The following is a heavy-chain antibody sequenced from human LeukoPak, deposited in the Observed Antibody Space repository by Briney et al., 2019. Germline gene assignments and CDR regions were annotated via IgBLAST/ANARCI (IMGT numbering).Heavy chain of an antibody. CDR2: IIPIFGTA. CDR3: ASNIVVVVAATPAYYFDY. J-gene: IGHJ4*02. Sequence: GSSVKVSCKASGGTFSSYAISWVRQAPGQGLEWMGGIIPIFGTANYAQKFQGRVTITADESTSTAYMELSSLRSEDTSVYYCASNIVVVVAATPAYYFDYWGQGTLVTVSS. CDR1: GGTFSSYA. D-gene: IGHD2-15*01. V-gene: IGHV1-69*01.